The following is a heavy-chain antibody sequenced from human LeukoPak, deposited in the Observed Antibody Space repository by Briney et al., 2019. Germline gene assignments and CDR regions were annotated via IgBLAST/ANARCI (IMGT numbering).Heavy chain of an antibody. CDR3: ARAQIDAVSGSYYFDY. CDR1: GGSISSGSYY. Sequence: PSETLSLTCTVSGGSISSGSYYWSWIRQPAGKGLEWIGRIYTSGSTNYNPSLKSRVTISVDTSKNQFSLKLSSVTAADTAVYYCARAQIDAVSGSYYFDYWGQGTLVTVSS. J-gene: IGHJ4*02. CDR2: IYTSGST. V-gene: IGHV4-61*02. D-gene: IGHD3-10*01.